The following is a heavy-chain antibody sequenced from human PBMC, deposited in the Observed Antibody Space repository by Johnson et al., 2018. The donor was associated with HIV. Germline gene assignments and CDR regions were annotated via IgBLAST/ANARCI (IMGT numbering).Heavy chain of an antibody. D-gene: IGHD3-16*01. J-gene: IGHJ3*02. CDR3: ARVPVVIGGVRKAFDI. CDR1: GFTFSDYY. V-gene: IGHV3-11*04. CDR2: ITSSGTSS. Sequence: QVQLVESGGGLVKPGGSLRLSCAASGFTFSDYYMSWIRQAPGKGLEWLSYITSSGTSSYYADSVKGRLTISRDNSKNTLYLQMNSLRAEDTAVYYCARVPVVIGGVRKAFDIWGQGTMVTVSS.